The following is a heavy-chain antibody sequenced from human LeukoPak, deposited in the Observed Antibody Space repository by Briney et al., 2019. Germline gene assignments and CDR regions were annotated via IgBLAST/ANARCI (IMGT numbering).Heavy chain of an antibody. V-gene: IGHV4-34*01. D-gene: IGHD5-24*01. J-gene: IGHJ4*02. CDR2: INHSGST. CDR3: AREDGYNSAVDY. CDR1: GGSFSGYY. Sequence: SETLSLTCAVYGGSFSGYYWSWIRQPPGKGLEWIGEINHSGSTNYNPSLKSRVTISVDTSKNQFSLKLSSVTAADTAVYYCAREDGYNSAVDYWGQGTLVTVSS.